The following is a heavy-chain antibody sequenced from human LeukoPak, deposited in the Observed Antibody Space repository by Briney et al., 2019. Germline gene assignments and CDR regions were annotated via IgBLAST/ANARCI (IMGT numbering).Heavy chain of an antibody. J-gene: IGHJ5*02. CDR2: MYPGDSDA. V-gene: IGHV5-51*01. CDR3: PRREITRPPLYH. CDR1: GYRFSNYW. Sequence: GESLKISCKGSGYRFSNYWIGWVRQMPGRGLECMGIMYPGDSDARYSPSFQCQITMSADKSIATAYLQWNSLNASHTAIYYCPRREITRPPLYHWGQGPVVTVSS.